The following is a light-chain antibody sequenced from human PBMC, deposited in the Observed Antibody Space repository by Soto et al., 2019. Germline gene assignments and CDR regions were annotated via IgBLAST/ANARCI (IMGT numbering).Light chain of an antibody. V-gene: IGLV2-14*03. CDR2: DVS. Sequence: QSALTQPASVSGSPGQSITISCTGTSSDVGGYNYVSWYQQHPGKAPKLMIYDVSNRPSGVSNRFSGSKSGNTASLTISGLQAEDAADYYCNSFTSSGTYVFGTGTKLTVL. J-gene: IGLJ1*01. CDR1: SSDVGGYNY. CDR3: NSFTSSGTYV.